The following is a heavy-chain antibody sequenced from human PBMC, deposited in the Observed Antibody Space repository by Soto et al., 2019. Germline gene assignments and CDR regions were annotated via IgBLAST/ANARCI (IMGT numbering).Heavy chain of an antibody. J-gene: IGHJ5*02. D-gene: IGHD3-3*01. CDR3: ARDRPAGLRFFGWFDP. Sequence: SVKGSWKASGGTFSSYAISWVRHAPGQGLEWMGGIIPIFGTANYAQKFQGRVTITADESTSTAYMELSSLRSEDTAVYYCARDRPAGLRFFGWFDPWGQGTLVTVSS. CDR1: GGTFSSYA. V-gene: IGHV1-69*13. CDR2: IIPIFGTA.